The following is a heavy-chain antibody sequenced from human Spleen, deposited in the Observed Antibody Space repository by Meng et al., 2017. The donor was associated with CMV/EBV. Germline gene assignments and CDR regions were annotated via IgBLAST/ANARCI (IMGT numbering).Heavy chain of an antibody. J-gene: IGHJ3*02. CDR2: ISSSYSTI. CDR1: GFTFSSYS. Sequence: GESLKISCAASGFTFSSYSMNWVRQAPGKGLEWVSYISSSYSTIYYADSVKGRFTISRDNAKNSLYLQMNSLRAEDTAVYYCARERRGAFDIWGQGTMVTVSS. V-gene: IGHV3-48*04. CDR3: ARERRGAFDI.